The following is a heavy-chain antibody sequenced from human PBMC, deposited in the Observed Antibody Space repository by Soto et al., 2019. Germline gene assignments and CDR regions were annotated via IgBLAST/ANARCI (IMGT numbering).Heavy chain of an antibody. CDR2: ISADSGYT. Sequence: QIQLVQFGGEVARPGASVTVSCEASGYIFTTYGLSWVRQTPAHGLEWMGWISADSGYTQYAQFFQGRVTMTRDTSRNTGYMTLRDLPSEDTGIYYCARDRPPGSLYGMDAWGQGTAVTVSS. CDR3: ARDRPPGSLYGMDA. V-gene: IGHV1-18*01. J-gene: IGHJ6*02. CDR1: GYIFTTYG.